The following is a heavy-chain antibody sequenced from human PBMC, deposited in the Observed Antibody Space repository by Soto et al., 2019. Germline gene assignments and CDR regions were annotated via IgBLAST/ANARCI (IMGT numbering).Heavy chain of an antibody. V-gene: IGHV1-58*01. Sequence: SVKVSCKASGFTFTSSAVQWVRQARGQRLEWIGWIVVGSGNTNYAQKFQERVTITRDMSTSTAYMELSSLRSEDTAVYYCAAADVDTAMVTGYYYYGMDVWGQGTTVTVSS. CDR1: GFTFTSSA. D-gene: IGHD5-18*01. J-gene: IGHJ6*02. CDR2: IVVGSGNT. CDR3: AAADVDTAMVTGYYYYGMDV.